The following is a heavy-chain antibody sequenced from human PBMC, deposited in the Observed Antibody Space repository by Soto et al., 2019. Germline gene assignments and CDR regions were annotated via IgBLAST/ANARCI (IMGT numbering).Heavy chain of an antibody. CDR3: AIYLDSLYGDSLGY. CDR1: GYTLTELS. V-gene: IGHV1-24*01. J-gene: IGHJ4*02. CDR2: FDPEDGET. D-gene: IGHD4-17*01. Sequence: GASVKVSCKVSGYTLTELSMHWVRQAPGKGLEWMGGFDPEDGETIYAQKFQGRVTMTEDTSTDTAYMELSSLRSEDTAVYYCAIYLDSLYGDSLGYWGQGTLVTVSS.